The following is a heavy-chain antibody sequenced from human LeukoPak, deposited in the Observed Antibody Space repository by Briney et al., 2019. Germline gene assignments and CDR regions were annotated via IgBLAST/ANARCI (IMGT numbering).Heavy chain of an antibody. CDR3: ARNFYYGHDY. D-gene: IGHD3-10*01. J-gene: IGHJ4*02. V-gene: IGHV3-74*01. CDR1: GFTFSGYS. CDR2: INTDGSTT. Sequence: GGALRLSCAASGFTFSGYSMHWVRQAPGKGLVWVSRINTDGSTTTYADSVKGRFTISRDNAKNTLYLQMSSLRAEDTAVYFCARNFYYGHDYWGQGTLVTVSS.